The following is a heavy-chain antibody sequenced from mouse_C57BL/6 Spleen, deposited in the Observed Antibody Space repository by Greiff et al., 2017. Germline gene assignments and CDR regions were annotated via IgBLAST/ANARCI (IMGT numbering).Heavy chain of an antibody. J-gene: IGHJ4*01. CDR1: GYSFTGYF. CDR2: INPYNGDT. CDR3: ASHYDGYLYYYAMDY. Sequence: EVLLKESGPELVKPGDSVKISCKASGYSFTGYFMNWVMQSPGKSLEWIGRINPYNGDTFYNPKFKGKATLTVDKSSSTAHMELRSLTSEDSAVYYCASHYDGYLYYYAMDYWGKGTSVTVSS. D-gene: IGHD2-3*01. V-gene: IGHV1-20*01.